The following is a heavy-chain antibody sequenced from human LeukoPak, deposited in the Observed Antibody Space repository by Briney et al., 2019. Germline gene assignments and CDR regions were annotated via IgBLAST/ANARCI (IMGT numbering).Heavy chain of an antibody. Sequence: ASVKVSCKASGYTFTAYYMQWVRQAPGQGLEWMGWINPNSGATIYSQKFQGRVTMTRDTSSSTAYMELSRLRSDDTAVYYCSGAVAALPLYGMDVWGQGTTVTVSS. V-gene: IGHV1-2*02. CDR2: INPNSGAT. CDR1: GYTFTAYY. D-gene: IGHD6-19*01. J-gene: IGHJ6*02. CDR3: SGAVAALPLYGMDV.